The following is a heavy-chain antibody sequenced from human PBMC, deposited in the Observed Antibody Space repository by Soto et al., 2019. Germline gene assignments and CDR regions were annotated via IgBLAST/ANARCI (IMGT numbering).Heavy chain of an antibody. Sequence: QVQLQESGPGLVKPSETLSLTCTISGGSISDYYWSWVRQSPGKGLEWIGYVYHTGSTNYNPSLKTRVTISVDTSRNQFSLLLYSVTAADTAVYYCAKDYHSTGWEAAFDYWGHGTLVTVSS. D-gene: IGHD6-19*01. J-gene: IGHJ4*01. CDR3: AKDYHSTGWEAAFDY. CDR2: VYHTGST. CDR1: GGSISDYY. V-gene: IGHV4-59*13.